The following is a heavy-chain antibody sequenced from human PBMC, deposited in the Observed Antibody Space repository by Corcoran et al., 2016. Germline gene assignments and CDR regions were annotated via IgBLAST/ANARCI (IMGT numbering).Heavy chain of an antibody. V-gene: IGHV1-46*01. CDR1: GYTFTSYY. CDR2: INPSGGST. J-gene: IGHJ4*02. Sequence: QVQLVQSGAEVKKPGASVKVSCKASGYTFTSYYMHWVRQAPGQGLEWMGIINPSGGSTSYAQKFQGRVTMTRDTSTSTVYMELSSLRSEDTAVYYCARERIVGATSGSRGFDYWGQGTLVSVAS. CDR3: ARERIVGATSGSRGFDY. D-gene: IGHD1-26*01.